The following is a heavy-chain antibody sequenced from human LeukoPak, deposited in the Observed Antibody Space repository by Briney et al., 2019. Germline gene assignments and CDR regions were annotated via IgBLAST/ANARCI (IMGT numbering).Heavy chain of an antibody. CDR1: GYTFTSYA. V-gene: IGHV1-3*01. Sequence: ASVKVSCKASGYTFTSYAMQWVRQAPGQRLEWMGWINAGNGNTKYSQKFQGRVTITRDTSASTAYMELSSLRSEDTAVYYCARGHSSGWPRDWGQGTLVTVSS. J-gene: IGHJ4*02. D-gene: IGHD6-19*01. CDR2: INAGNGNT. CDR3: ARGHSSGWPRD.